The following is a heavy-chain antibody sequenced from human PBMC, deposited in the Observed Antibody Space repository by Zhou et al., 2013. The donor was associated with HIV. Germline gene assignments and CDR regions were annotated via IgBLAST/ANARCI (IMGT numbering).Heavy chain of an antibody. J-gene: IGHJ4*02. D-gene: IGHD5-12*01. V-gene: IGHV1-69*13. CDR2: IIPIFGTA. CDR3: ARGGGDGYNFGYYFDY. CDR1: GGTFSSYA. Sequence: QVQLLQSGAEVKKPGASVKVSCKASGGTFSSYAISWVRQAPGQGLEWMGRIIPIFGTANYAQKFQGRVTITADESTSTAYMELSSLRSEDTAVYYCARGGGDGYNFGYYFDYWGQGTLVTVSS.